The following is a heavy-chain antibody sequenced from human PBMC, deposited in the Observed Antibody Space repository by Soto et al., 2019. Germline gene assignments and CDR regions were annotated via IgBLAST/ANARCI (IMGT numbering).Heavy chain of an antibody. Sequence: ASVKVSCKASGYTFTSYGISWVRQAPGQGLEWMGWISAYNGNTNYAQKLQGRVTMTTDTSTSTAYMELRSLRSDDTAVYYCARVPYSSRIAAAGEGAFDIWGQGTMVTVSS. J-gene: IGHJ3*02. CDR1: GYTFTSYG. V-gene: IGHV1-18*01. CDR2: ISAYNGNT. D-gene: IGHD6-13*01. CDR3: ARVPYSSRIAAAGEGAFDI.